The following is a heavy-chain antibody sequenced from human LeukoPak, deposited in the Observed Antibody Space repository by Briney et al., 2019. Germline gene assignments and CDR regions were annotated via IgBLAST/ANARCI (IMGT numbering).Heavy chain of an antibody. Sequence: GASVKVSCKASGYTFTSYYMHWVRQAPGQGLEWMGIINPSGGSTSYAQKFQGRVTMTRDMSTSTVYMELSSLRSEDTAVYYCASLLPAAIRPFDYWGQGTLVTVSS. CDR3: ASLLPAAIRPFDY. D-gene: IGHD2-2*01. V-gene: IGHV1-46*01. CDR2: INPSGGST. CDR1: GYTFTSYY. J-gene: IGHJ4*02.